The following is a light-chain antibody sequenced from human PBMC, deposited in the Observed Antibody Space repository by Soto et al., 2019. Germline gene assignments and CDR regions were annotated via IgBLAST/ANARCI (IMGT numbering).Light chain of an antibody. V-gene: IGLV1-47*01. CDR2: RNN. J-gene: IGLJ2*01. CDR1: SSNIGSNY. CDR3: AAWDDSLSGRVV. Sequence: QPVLTQPPSASGTPGQRVTISCSGSSSNIGSNYVYWYQQLPGTAPKLLIYRNNQRPSGVPDRFSGSKSVTSASLAISGLRSEDEADYYCAAWDDSLSGRVVFGGGTKVTVL.